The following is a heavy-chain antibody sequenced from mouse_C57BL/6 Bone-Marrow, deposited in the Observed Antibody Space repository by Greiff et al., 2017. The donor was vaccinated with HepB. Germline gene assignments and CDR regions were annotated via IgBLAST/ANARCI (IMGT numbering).Heavy chain of an antibody. D-gene: IGHD3-2*02. CDR1: CYTFTSYW. Sequence: QVQLQQPGAELVRPGSSVKLSCKASCYTFTSYWMDWVKQRPGQGLEWIGNIYPSDSETHYNQKFKDKATLTVDKSSSTAYMQLSSLTSEDSAVYYCARSETAHASPFAYWGQGTLVTVSA. J-gene: IGHJ3*01. CDR2: IYPSDSET. CDR3: ARSETAHASPFAY. V-gene: IGHV1-61*01.